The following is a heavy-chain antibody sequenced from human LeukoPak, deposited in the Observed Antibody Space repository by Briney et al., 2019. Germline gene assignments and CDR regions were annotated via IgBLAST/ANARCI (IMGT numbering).Heavy chain of an antibody. D-gene: IGHD4-17*01. CDR1: GFTFSSYA. V-gene: IGHV3-23*01. J-gene: IGHJ4*02. Sequence: GGSLRLSCAASGFTFSSYAMSWVRQAPGRGLEWVSAISGSGGSTYYADSVKGRFTISRDNSKNTLYLQMNSLRAEDTAVYYCAKVGDYEYYFDYWGQGTLVTVSS. CDR3: AKVGDYEYYFDY. CDR2: ISGSGGST.